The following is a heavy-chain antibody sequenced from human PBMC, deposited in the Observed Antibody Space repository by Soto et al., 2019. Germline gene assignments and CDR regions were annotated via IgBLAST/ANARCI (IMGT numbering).Heavy chain of an antibody. CDR3: AKGEDRGYSYGPDY. D-gene: IGHD5-18*01. CDR2: ISYNSGTI. J-gene: IGHJ4*02. CDR1: GFTFDDYA. Sequence: EVQLVESGGGLVQPGRSLRLSCAASGFTFDDYARQWVRQAPGKGLEWVSGISYNSGTIGYADSVKGRFTISRDNAKNSLYLQMNSLRAEDTALYFCAKGEDRGYSYGPDYWGQGTLVTVSS. V-gene: IGHV3-9*01.